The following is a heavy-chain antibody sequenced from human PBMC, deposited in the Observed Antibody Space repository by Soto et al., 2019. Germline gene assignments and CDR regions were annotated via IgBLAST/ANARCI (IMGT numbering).Heavy chain of an antibody. V-gene: IGHV4-31*03. D-gene: IGHD3-10*01. CDR1: GGSISSGGYY. CDR3: ARATITMVRGGRGYGMDV. Sequence: PSETLSLTCIVSGGSISSGGYYWSWIRQHPGKGLEWIGYIYYSGSTYYNPSLKSRVTISVDTSKNQFSLKLSSVTAADTAVYYCARATITMVRGGRGYGMDVWGQGTTVTVSS. CDR2: IYYSGST. J-gene: IGHJ6*02.